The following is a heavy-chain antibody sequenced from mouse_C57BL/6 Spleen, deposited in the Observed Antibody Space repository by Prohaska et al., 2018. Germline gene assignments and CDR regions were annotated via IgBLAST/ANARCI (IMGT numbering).Heavy chain of an antibody. J-gene: IGHJ4*01. Sequence: HGNILDWIGYIYPYNGVSSYNQKFKGKATLTVDKSSSTAYMELRSLTSEDSAVYYCARDYYGSTSGTTGAMDYWGQGTSVTASS. CDR3: ARDYYGSTSGTTGAMDY. CDR2: IYPYNGVS. V-gene: IGHV1-31*01. D-gene: IGHD1-1*01.